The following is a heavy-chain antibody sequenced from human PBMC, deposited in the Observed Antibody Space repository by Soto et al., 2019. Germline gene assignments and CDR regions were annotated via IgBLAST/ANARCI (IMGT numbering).Heavy chain of an antibody. CDR2: ISSSSSYI. Sequence: EVQLVESGGGLVKPGGSLRLSCAASGFTFSSYSMNWVRQAPGKGLEWVSSISSSSSYIYYADSVKGRFTISRDNAKNSRYLQMNSLRAEDTAVYDCARDNGSGSYYVSYYYGMDVWGQGTTVTVSS. V-gene: IGHV3-21*01. D-gene: IGHD3-10*01. CDR3: ARDNGSGSYYVSYYYGMDV. CDR1: GFTFSSYS. J-gene: IGHJ6*02.